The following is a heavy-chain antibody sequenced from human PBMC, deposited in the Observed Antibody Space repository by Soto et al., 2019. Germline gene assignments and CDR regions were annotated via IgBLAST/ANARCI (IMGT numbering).Heavy chain of an antibody. CDR3: AREYSDQQLAPNYYSYGMDV. Sequence: GGSLRLSCAASGFTFGSYAMHWVRQAPGKGMEWVAVISYDGSNKYYADSVKGRFNISRDNSKNTLYLQMNSLRAEDTAVYYCAREYSDQQLAPNYYSYGMDVWGQGTTVTVSS. CDR1: GFTFGSYA. J-gene: IGHJ6*02. CDR2: ISYDGSNK. D-gene: IGHD6-13*01. V-gene: IGHV3-30-3*01.